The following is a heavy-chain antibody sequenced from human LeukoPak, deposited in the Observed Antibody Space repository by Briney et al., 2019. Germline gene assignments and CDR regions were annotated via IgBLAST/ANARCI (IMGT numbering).Heavy chain of an antibody. V-gene: IGHV1-69*13. CDR1: GGTFSSYA. D-gene: IGHD2-2*02. CDR3: ARDATYQLLYAYY. J-gene: IGHJ4*02. Sequence: SVKVSCKASGGTFSSYAISWVRQAPGQGLEWMGGIIPIFGTANYAQKFQGRVTITADESTSTAYMELSSLRSEDTAVYYCARDATYQLLYAYYWGQGTLATVSS. CDR2: IIPIFGTA.